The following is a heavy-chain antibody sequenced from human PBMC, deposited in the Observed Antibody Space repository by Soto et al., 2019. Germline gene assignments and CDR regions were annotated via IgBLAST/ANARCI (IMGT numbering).Heavy chain of an antibody. CDR2: IKQDGSEK. J-gene: IGHJ6*04. CDR1: GFTFSSYW. V-gene: IGHV3-7*01. Sequence: PGGSLRLSCAASGFTFSSYWMSWVRQAPWKGLEWVANIKQDGSEKYYVDSVKGRFTISRDNAKNSLYLQMNSLRAEDTAVYYCARDPNIVLVPASLRSYYYYYGMDVWGKGNTVTVYS. D-gene: IGHD2-2*01. CDR3: ARDPNIVLVPASLRSYYYYYGMDV.